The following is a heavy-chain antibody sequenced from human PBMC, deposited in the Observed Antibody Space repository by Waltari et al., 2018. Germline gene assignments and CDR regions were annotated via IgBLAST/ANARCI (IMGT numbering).Heavy chain of an antibody. Sequence: QVQLQQSGPGLVKPSETLSLTCTASGGSISSYYWSWIRQPPGKGLEWIGYIYYSGSTNYNPSRKSRVTIAVDTSKNQFSLKLSSVTAADTAVYYCARDTAMRGVDYWGQGTLVTVSS. J-gene: IGHJ4*02. V-gene: IGHV4-59*01. CDR1: GGSISSYY. D-gene: IGHD5-18*01. CDR3: ARDTAMRGVDY. CDR2: IYYSGST.